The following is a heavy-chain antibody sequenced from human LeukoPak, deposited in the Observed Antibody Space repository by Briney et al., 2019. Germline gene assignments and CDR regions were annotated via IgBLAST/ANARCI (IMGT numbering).Heavy chain of an antibody. V-gene: IGHV1-69*04. CDR1: GGTFSSYA. J-gene: IGHJ4*02. CDR2: IISILGIA. CDR3: ARARYFDWLLFDY. Sequence: ASVKVSCKASGGTFSSYAISWVRQAPGQGLEWMGRIISILGIANYAQKFQGRVTITADKSTSTAYMELSSLRSEDTAVYYCARARYFDWLLFDYWGQGTLVTVSS. D-gene: IGHD3-9*01.